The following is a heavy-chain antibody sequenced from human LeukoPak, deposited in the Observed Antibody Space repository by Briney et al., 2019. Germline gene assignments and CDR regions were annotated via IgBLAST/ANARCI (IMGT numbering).Heavy chain of an antibody. V-gene: IGHV1-2*02. Sequence: GASVKVSCKASGYTFTGYYMHWVRQSPGQGLEWMGWINPNSGGTNYAQKFQGRVTMTRDTSISTAYMELSRLRSDDTAVYYCARSVYFDWLSLNWGQGTLVTVSS. CDR3: ARSVYFDWLSLN. J-gene: IGHJ4*02. CDR2: INPNSGGT. D-gene: IGHD3-9*01. CDR1: GYTFTGYY.